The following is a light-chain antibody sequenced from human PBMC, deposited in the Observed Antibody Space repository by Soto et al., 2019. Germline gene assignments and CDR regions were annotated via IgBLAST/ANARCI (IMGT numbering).Light chain of an antibody. CDR1: SSNIGSNT. CDR2: SNY. CDR3: AAWDDSLNAWV. V-gene: IGLV1-44*01. J-gene: IGLJ3*02. Sequence: QSVLTQPPSASATPGQRVTISCSGSSSNIGSNTVNWYQQLPGTAPKLLIYSNYQRPSGVPDRFSGSKSDTSASLAISGLQSEDEADYYCAAWDDSLNAWVFGGGTQLTVL.